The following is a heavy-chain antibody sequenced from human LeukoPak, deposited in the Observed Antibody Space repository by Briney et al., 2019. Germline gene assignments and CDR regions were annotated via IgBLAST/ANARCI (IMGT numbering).Heavy chain of an antibody. V-gene: IGHV3-64*02. CDR1: GFTFSDAW. Sequence: PGGSLRLSCAASGFTFSDAWMGWVRQAPGKGLEYVSAISSNGDSTYYADSVKGRFTISRDNSKNTLYLQMGSLRAEDMAVYYCAREWVEYSNTWSHFDYWGQGTLVTVSS. CDR2: ISSNGDST. CDR3: AREWVEYSNTWSHFDY. J-gene: IGHJ4*02. D-gene: IGHD6-13*01.